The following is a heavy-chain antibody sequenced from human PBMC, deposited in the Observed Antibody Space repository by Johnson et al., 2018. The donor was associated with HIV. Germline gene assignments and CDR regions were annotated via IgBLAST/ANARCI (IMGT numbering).Heavy chain of an antibody. CDR2: IRYDGSNK. Sequence: QVQLVESGGDSVQPGGSLRLSCAASGFTFSSYAMHWVRQAPGKGLEWVAFIRYDGSNKYYADSVKGRFTISRDNSKNTLYLQMNSLRIEDTAVYYCAKGPWGYGDYHAFDIWGQGTKVTVSS. D-gene: IGHD4-17*01. V-gene: IGHV3-30*02. J-gene: IGHJ3*02. CDR3: AKGPWGYGDYHAFDI. CDR1: GFTFSSYA.